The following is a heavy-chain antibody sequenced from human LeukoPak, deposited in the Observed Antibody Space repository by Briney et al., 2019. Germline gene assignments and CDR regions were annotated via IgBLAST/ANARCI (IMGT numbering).Heavy chain of an antibody. Sequence: SETLSLTCTVSGGSISSYYWSWIQQPAGKGLDCIGRIYTSGSTNYNPSLKSRVTMSVDTSKNQFSLKLSSVTAADTAVYYCARENSGSYYRQPQKNAFDIWGQGTMVTVSS. V-gene: IGHV4-4*07. D-gene: IGHD1-26*01. CDR1: GGSISSYY. J-gene: IGHJ3*02. CDR3: ARENSGSYYRQPQKNAFDI. CDR2: IYTSGST.